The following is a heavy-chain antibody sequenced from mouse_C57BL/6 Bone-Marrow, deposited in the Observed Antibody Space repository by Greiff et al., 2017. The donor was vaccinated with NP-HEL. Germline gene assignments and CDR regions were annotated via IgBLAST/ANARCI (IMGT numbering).Heavy chain of an antibody. CDR3: ARDDYAWFAD. V-gene: IGHV5-6*01. CDR2: ISSGGSYT. D-gene: IGHD2-4*01. J-gene: IGHJ3*01. Sequence: EVQRVESGGDLVKPGGSLKLSCAASGFTFSSYGMSWVRQTPDKRLEWVATISSGGSYTYYTECVKGRFTISRDNAKTTLYLQMSSLKSEDTDMYYRARDDYAWFADWGQGTLVTVSA. CDR1: GFTFSSYG.